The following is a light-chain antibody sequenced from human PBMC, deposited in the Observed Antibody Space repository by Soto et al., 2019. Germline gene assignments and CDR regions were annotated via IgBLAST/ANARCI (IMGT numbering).Light chain of an antibody. V-gene: IGLV2-14*01. CDR2: EVS. Sequence: QSALTQPASVSGSPGQSITISCTGDVGRYNYVSWYQQHPGKAPKLIIYEVSNRPSGVSNRFSGSSSDNTASLTISGLLPDDEADYYCSSYTTSSTPSYVFGTGTKLTVL. J-gene: IGLJ1*01. CDR3: SSYTTSSTPSYV. CDR1: VGRYNY.